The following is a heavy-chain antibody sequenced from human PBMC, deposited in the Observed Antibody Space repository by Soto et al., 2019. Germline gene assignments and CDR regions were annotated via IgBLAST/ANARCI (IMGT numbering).Heavy chain of an antibody. J-gene: IGHJ6*02. CDR1: GYSFTSYG. CDR3: ARDEVGRSSTHSGMDV. V-gene: IGHV1-18*01. D-gene: IGHD6-13*01. CDR2: ISAYDGNT. Sequence: GASVKVSCKSSGYSFTSYGISWVRQAPGQGLEWMGWISAYDGNTNYAQKFQGRVTMTTDTSTSTAHMELRSLRSDDTGVYYCARDEVGRSSTHSGMDVWGQGTTVTVSS.